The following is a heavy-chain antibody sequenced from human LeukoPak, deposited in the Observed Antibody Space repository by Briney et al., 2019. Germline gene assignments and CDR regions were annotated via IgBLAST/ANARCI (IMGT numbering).Heavy chain of an antibody. D-gene: IGHD3-3*01. CDR2: IRYDGSNK. Sequence: RGSLRLSCAASGFTFSSYGMHWVRQAPGKGLEWVAFIRYDGSNKYYADSVKGRFTISRDNSKNTLYLQMNSLRAEDTAVYYCAGGVRFLEWLLTEPNFDYWGQGTLVTVSS. V-gene: IGHV3-30*02. J-gene: IGHJ4*02. CDR1: GFTFSSYG. CDR3: AGGVRFLEWLLTEPNFDY.